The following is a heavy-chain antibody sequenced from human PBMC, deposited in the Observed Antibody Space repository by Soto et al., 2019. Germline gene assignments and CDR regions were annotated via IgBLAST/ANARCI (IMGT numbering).Heavy chain of an antibody. CDR2: IIPIFGTA. CDR1: GGTFSSYA. J-gene: IGHJ6*02. D-gene: IGHD4-17*01. V-gene: IGHV1-69*13. Sequence: PVASVKVSCKASGGTFSSYAISWVRQAPGQGLEWMGGIIPIFGTANYAQKFQGRVTITADESTSTAYMELSSLRSEDTAVYYCAVRTTVNQNYNYYYGMDVWGQGTTVTVSS. CDR3: AVRTTVNQNYNYYYGMDV.